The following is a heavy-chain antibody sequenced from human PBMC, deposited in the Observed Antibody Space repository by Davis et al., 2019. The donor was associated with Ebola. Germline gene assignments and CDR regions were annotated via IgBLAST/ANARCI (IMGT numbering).Heavy chain of an antibody. CDR1: GFTFSSHS. D-gene: IGHD2-2*01. J-gene: IGHJ3*02. Sequence: PGGSLRLSCAASGFTFSSHSMSWIRQAPGKGLEWVSYISSSGSTIYYADSVKGRFTISRDNSKNTLYLQMNSLRAEDTAVYYCARGYCSSTSCYDKRAFDIWGQGTMVTVSS. CDR3: ARGYCSSTSCYDKRAFDI. CDR2: ISSSGSTI. V-gene: IGHV3-48*01.